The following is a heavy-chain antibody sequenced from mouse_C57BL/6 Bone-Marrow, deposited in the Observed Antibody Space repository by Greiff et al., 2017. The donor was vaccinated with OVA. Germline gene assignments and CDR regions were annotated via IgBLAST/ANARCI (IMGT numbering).Heavy chain of an antibody. V-gene: IGHV1-64*01. CDR3: ARGYYGKGGYYAMDY. CDR2: IHPNSGST. D-gene: IGHD1-1*01. CDR1: GYTFTSYW. J-gene: IGHJ4*01. Sequence: QVQLQQPGAELVKPGASVKLSCKASGYTFTSYWMHWVKQRPGQGLEWIGMIHPNSGSTNYNEKFKSKATLTVDKSSSTAYMQLSSLTSEDSAVYYCARGYYGKGGYYAMDYWGQGTSVTVSS.